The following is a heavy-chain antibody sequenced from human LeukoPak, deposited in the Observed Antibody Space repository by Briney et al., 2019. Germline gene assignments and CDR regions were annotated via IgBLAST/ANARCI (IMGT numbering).Heavy chain of an antibody. CDR2: ISGTGGST. V-gene: IGHV3-23*01. J-gene: IGHJ4*02. CDR3: AKALGELSFIIDY. CDR1: GFTFSSYA. D-gene: IGHD3-16*02. Sequence: GGSLRLSCAASGFTFSSYAMSWVRQAPGKGLEWVSAISGTGGSTYYADSVKGRFTISRDTSKNTLYLQMSSLRAEDTALYYCAKALGELSFIIDYWGQGTLVTVSS.